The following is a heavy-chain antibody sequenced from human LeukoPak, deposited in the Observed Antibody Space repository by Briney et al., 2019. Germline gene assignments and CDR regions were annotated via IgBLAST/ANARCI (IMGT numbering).Heavy chain of an antibody. Sequence: GGSLRLSCAASGFPFTNNWMTWVRQAPGKGLEWVATIKQDGRETYYVDSVKGRFTISRDNVRDSVYLQMTILRAEDAAVYYCARDRHRNDLESWGQGTLVTVSS. CDR1: GFPFTNNW. CDR3: ARDRHRNDLES. J-gene: IGHJ4*02. D-gene: IGHD1-1*01. V-gene: IGHV3-7*04. CDR2: IKQDGRET.